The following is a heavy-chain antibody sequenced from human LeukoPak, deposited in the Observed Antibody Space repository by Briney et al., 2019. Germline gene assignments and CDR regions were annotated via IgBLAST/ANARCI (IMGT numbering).Heavy chain of an antibody. Sequence: AGGSLRLSCAASGFTFSTYGMHWVRQAPGKGLEWVAVISYDGSNEYYADSVKGRFTISRDNSKNTLYLQMSSLRAEDTAVYYCAKEFNRGLPDYWGQGTLVTAPS. V-gene: IGHV3-30*18. CDR3: AKEFNRGLPDY. CDR2: ISYDGSNE. CDR1: GFTFSTYG. D-gene: IGHD2-21*01. J-gene: IGHJ4*02.